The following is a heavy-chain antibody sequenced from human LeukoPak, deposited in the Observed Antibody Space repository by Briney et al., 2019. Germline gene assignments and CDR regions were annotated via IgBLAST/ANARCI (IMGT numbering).Heavy chain of an antibody. Sequence: ASVKLSCKSSGYTFTSYYLHWVRQAPGQELQWMGMVNPSGGSTSYAQKFQGRVTMTRDTSTSTVYMDLRSLRSEDTAVYFCARDMLAVPSNWFDPWGQGTLVTVSS. J-gene: IGHJ5*02. D-gene: IGHD2-8*01. CDR1: GYTFTSYY. CDR3: ARDMLAVPSNWFDP. CDR2: VNPSGGST. V-gene: IGHV1-46*01.